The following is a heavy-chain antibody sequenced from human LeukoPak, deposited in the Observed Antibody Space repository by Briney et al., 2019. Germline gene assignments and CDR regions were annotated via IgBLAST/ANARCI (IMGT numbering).Heavy chain of an antibody. CDR1: GDSISSGGYY. V-gene: IGHV4-31*03. D-gene: IGHD4/OR15-4a*01. J-gene: IGHJ4*02. CDR3: ARDSQTMVPTRGDY. CDR2: IYFSGTS. Sequence: SQTLSLTCTVSGDSISSGGYYWNWIRQPPGKGLEWLGYIYFSGTSYYNPSLKSRLTISGDTSKNQFSLNLSSVTAADTAVYYCARDSQTMVPTRGDYWGQGTLVTVSS.